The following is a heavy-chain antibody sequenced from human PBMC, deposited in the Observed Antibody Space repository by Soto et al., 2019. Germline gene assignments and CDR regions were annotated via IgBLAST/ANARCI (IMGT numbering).Heavy chain of an antibody. Sequence: QVQLQESGPGLVKPSQTLSLTCSVSGGSISRGDYYWSWIRQPPGKGLEWIGYLYYSGTTYYNPAPTSRDSTSVYTRMNQFSLRLSSVTVADKAVYYCATGLRVGGRVDDTWGQGTLVSVSS. CDR3: ATGLRVGGRVDDT. J-gene: IGHJ5*02. CDR2: LYYSGTT. D-gene: IGHD3-16*01. CDR1: GGSISRGDYY. V-gene: IGHV4-30-4*01.